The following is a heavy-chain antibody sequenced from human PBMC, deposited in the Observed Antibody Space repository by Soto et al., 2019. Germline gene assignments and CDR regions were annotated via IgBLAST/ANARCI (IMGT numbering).Heavy chain of an antibody. V-gene: IGHV3-30*18. D-gene: IGHD3-10*01. CDR2: ISYDGSNK. CDR3: AKPYYYGSGSYYNTLNWFDP. Sequence: PGGSLRLSCAASGFTFSSYGMHWVRQAPGKGLEWVAVISYDGSNKYYADSVKGRFTISRDNSKNTLYLQMNSLRAEDTAVYYCAKPYYYGSGSYYNTLNWFDPWGQGTLVTVSS. J-gene: IGHJ5*02. CDR1: GFTFSSYG.